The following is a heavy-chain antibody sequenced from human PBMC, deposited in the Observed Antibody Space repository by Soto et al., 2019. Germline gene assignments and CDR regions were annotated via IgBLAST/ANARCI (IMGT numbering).Heavy chain of an antibody. V-gene: IGHV4-4*02. CDR3: AIPGAGDFDY. CDR2: IYHSGTT. D-gene: IGHD6-13*01. CDR1: GASISTTAW. Sequence: QVQLQESGPGLVEPSGTLSLTCAVSGASISTTAWWSWVRQHPGKGLEWIAEIYHSGTTNCDPSLKSRVTISLDKSKSQFSLTLTSVTAADTADYYCAIPGAGDFDYWGRGTMVTVSS. J-gene: IGHJ4*02.